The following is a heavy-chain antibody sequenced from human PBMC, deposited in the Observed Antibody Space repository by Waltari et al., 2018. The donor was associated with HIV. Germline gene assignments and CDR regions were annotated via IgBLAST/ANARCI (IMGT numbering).Heavy chain of an antibody. CDR2: ISYYGSNQ. J-gene: IGHJ4*02. CDR1: GFTFSRYA. D-gene: IGHD6-13*01. V-gene: IGHV3-30-3*01. Sequence: QVQLVESGGGVVQPGRSLRLSCAASGFTFSRYAMHWVRQTPGQGLEWGVVISYYGSNQYYGDSVKGRFTISRDNSKNTLYLQMNSLRAEDTAVYYCARGLTQQQPPFFDYWGQGTLVTVSS. CDR3: ARGLTQQQPPFFDY.